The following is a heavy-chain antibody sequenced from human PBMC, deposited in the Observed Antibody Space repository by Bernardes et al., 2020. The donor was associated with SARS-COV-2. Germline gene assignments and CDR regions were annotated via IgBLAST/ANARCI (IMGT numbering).Heavy chain of an antibody. J-gene: IGHJ4*02. CDR3: ATAGDYRFDY. D-gene: IGHD4-17*01. Sequence: GGSLRLSCAASGFTFRNYWMHWVRQAPGKGLVWVSRINPDGSTTNYADSVKGRFTISRDNAKNTLYLQMNSLRAEDTAVYYCATAGDYRFDYWGQGTLLTVSS. CDR1: GFTFRNYW. V-gene: IGHV3-74*01. CDR2: INPDGSTT.